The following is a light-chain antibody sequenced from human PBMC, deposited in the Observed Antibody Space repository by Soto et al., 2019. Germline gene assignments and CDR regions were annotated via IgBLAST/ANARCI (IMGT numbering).Light chain of an antibody. Sequence: QSALTQPASVSGSPGQSITISCTGTSSDVGGYNFVSWYQQHPGKAPKLMTYDVSKRPSGVSNRFSGSKSGNTASLTISGLQAEDEADYYCTSYTSSNSLVVFGGGTKVTVL. CDR1: SSDVGGYNF. J-gene: IGLJ2*01. CDR2: DVS. V-gene: IGLV2-14*01. CDR3: TSYTSSNSLVV.